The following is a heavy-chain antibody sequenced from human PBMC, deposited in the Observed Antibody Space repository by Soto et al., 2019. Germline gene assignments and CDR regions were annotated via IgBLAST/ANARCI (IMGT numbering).Heavy chain of an antibody. Sequence: SETLSLTCSVTGASITTYYWSWIRQPPGKALEWIGYIHYSGSTKSNPSLMSRVTISVDTSKNQFSLELSSVTAADTAVYYCAGDRNHENWSFYWGRGALVTVSS. J-gene: IGHJ4*02. CDR1: GASITTYY. V-gene: IGHV4-59*01. D-gene: IGHD1-1*01. CDR2: IHYSGST. CDR3: AGDRNHENWSFY.